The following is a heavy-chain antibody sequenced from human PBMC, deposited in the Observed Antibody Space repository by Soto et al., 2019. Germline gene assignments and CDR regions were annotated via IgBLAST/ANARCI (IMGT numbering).Heavy chain of an antibody. CDR3: ARAFSNYPYYYYGMDV. Sequence: PSETLSLTCTVSGGSISRGDYYWSWIRQPPGKGLEWIGYIYYSGSTYYNPSLKSRVTISVDTSKNQFSLKLSSVTAADTAVYYCARAFSNYPYYYYGMDVWGQGTTVTVS. CDR2: IYYSGST. CDR1: GGSISRGDYY. V-gene: IGHV4-30-4*01. D-gene: IGHD4-4*01. J-gene: IGHJ6*02.